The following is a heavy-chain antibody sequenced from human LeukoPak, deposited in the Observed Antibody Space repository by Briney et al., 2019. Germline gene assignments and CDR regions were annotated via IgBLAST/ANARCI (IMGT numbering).Heavy chain of an antibody. CDR1: GYTFTGYY. V-gene: IGHV1-2*02. D-gene: IGHD6-13*01. Sequence: GASVKVSCKASGYTFTGYYMNWVRQAPGQGLEWMGWINPNSGRTSYARNFQGRVIMTRDPSINTAYMELSGLTSNDTAVYYRARTREYSSSWYFPPFDPWGQGTLVTISS. CDR3: ARTREYSSSWYFPPFDP. J-gene: IGHJ5*02. CDR2: INPNSGRT.